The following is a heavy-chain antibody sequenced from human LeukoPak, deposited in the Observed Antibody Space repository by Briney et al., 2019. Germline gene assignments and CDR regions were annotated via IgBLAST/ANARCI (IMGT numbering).Heavy chain of an antibody. CDR2: ISSSSSTI. CDR1: GYTFSSYS. J-gene: IGHJ4*02. CDR3: AREITPSPYYFDY. V-gene: IGHV3-48*01. Sequence: PGGSLRLSCAASGYTFSSYSMNWVRQAPGKGLEWVSYISSSSSTIYYADSVKGRFTIFRDNAKNSLYLQMNSLRAEDTAVYYCAREITPSPYYFDYWGQGTLVTVSS.